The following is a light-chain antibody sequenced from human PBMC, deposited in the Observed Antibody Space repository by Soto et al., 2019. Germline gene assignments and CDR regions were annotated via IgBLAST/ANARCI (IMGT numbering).Light chain of an antibody. CDR2: GNS. CDR1: SSNIGAGSD. V-gene: IGLV1-40*01. Sequence: QSVLTQPPSVSGAPGQRVTISCTGSSSNIGAGSDVHWYQQLPGTAPKLLIYGNSNRPSGVPDRFSGSKSGTSASLAITGLQAEDEADYCCQSYDSSLSAGVFGGGTKLTVL. CDR3: QSYDSSLSAGV. J-gene: IGLJ2*01.